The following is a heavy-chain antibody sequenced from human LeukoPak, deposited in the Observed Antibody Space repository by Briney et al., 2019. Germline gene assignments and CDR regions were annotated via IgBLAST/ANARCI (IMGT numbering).Heavy chain of an antibody. V-gene: IGHV3-53*01. Sequence: PGGSLRLSCAASGFTVSSNYMSWVRQAPGKGLEWVSVIYSDGSTYYADSVKGRFTISRDNSKNTLYLQMNSLRAEDTAVYYCARGIAARPQYYFDYWGQGTLVTVSS. D-gene: IGHD6-6*01. CDR2: IYSDGST. CDR3: ARGIAARPQYYFDY. J-gene: IGHJ4*02. CDR1: GFTVSSNY.